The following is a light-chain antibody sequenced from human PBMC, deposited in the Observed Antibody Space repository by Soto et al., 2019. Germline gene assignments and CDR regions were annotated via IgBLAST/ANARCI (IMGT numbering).Light chain of an antibody. CDR3: QQRSNWPPLFT. Sequence: EIVLTQSPATLSLSPGERATLSCRASQSVSSYLAWYQQKPGQAPRLPIYDASNRATGIPARFSVSGSGTDFTLTISSLEPEDFAVYYCQQRSNWPPLFTFGPGTKVDIK. J-gene: IGKJ3*01. CDR2: DAS. CDR1: QSVSSY. V-gene: IGKV3-11*01.